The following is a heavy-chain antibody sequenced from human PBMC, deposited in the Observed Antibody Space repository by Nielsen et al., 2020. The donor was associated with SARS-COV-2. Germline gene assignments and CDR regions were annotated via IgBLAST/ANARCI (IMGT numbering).Heavy chain of an antibody. CDR3: AREGQVTIFGVVITSEYYGMDV. D-gene: IGHD3-3*01. V-gene: IGHV3-11*04. CDR2: ISSSGSTI. Sequence: WIRQPPGKGLEWVSYISSSGSTIYYADSVKGRFTISRDNAKNSLYLQMNSLRAEDTAVYYCAREGQVTIFGVVITSEYYGMDVCGQGTTVTVSS. J-gene: IGHJ6*02.